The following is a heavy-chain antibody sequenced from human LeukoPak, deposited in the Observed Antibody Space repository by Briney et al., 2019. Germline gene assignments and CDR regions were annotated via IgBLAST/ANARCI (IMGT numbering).Heavy chain of an antibody. V-gene: IGHV1-69*06. Sequence: ASVKVSCKSSGGTFTDYGISWVRHAPGQGLEWMGRIIPIFTTANYAQKFQGRVTITADKSTNTAYMELTSLRSEDAAVYYCASDGGFEYYFDYWGQGTLLTVSS. CDR2: IIPIFTTA. J-gene: IGHJ4*02. CDR1: GGTFTDYG. D-gene: IGHD2/OR15-2a*01. CDR3: ASDGGFEYYFDY.